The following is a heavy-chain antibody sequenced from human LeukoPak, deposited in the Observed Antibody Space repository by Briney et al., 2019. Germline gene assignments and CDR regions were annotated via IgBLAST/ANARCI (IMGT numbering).Heavy chain of an antibody. J-gene: IGHJ3*02. CDR2: INPNSGGT. CDR3: ARTHQIWALSPRSAFDI. CDR1: GYTFTCYY. D-gene: IGHD3-10*01. Sequence: ASVKVSCKASGYTFTCYYMHWVRQAPGQGLEWMGWINPNSGGTNYAQKFQGRVTMTRDTSISTAYMELSRLRSDDTAVYYCARTHQIWALSPRSAFDIWGQGTMVTVSS. V-gene: IGHV1-2*02.